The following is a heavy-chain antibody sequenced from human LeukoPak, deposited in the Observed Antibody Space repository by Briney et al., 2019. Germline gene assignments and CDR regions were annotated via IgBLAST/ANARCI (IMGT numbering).Heavy chain of an antibody. D-gene: IGHD3-10*01. CDR3: ASVYYGSLYYYGMDV. V-gene: IGHV1-2*02. CDR1: RYTFTGYY. J-gene: IGHJ6*02. CDR2: INPNSGGT. Sequence: ASVKVSCKASRYTFTGYYMHWVRQAPGQGLEWMGWINPNSGGTNYAQKFQGRVTMTRDTSISTAYMDLSRLRSDDTAVYYCASVYYGSLYYYGMDVWGQGTTVTVSS.